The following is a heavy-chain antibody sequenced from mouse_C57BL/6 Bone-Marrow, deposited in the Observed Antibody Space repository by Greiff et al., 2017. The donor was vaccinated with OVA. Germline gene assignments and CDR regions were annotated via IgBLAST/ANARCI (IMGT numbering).Heavy chain of an antibody. Sequence: EVQLHQSGTVLARPGASVKMSCKTSGYTFTSYWMHWVKQRPGQGLEWIGALYPGNSDTSYNQKFKGKAKLTAVTSASTAYMELSSLTNEDSAVYYCTRLYSKNWYFDVWGTGTTVTVSS. J-gene: IGHJ1*03. CDR1: GYTFTSYW. V-gene: IGHV1-5*01. CDR3: TRLYSKNWYFDV. CDR2: LYPGNSDT. D-gene: IGHD2-5*01.